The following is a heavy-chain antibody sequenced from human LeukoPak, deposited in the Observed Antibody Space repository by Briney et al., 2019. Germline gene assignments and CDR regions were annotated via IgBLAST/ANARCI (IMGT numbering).Heavy chain of an antibody. D-gene: IGHD2-15*01. V-gene: IGHV3-30*18. CDR3: AKGGLVGFS. J-gene: IGHJ4*02. CDR1: GFTFSSYG. Sequence: GSLRLSCAASGFTFSSYGMHWVRQAPGKGLEWVAVISYDGSNKYYADSVKGRFTISRDNSKNTLYLQMNSLRAEDTAVYYCAKGGLVGFSWGQGTLVTVSS. CDR2: ISYDGSNK.